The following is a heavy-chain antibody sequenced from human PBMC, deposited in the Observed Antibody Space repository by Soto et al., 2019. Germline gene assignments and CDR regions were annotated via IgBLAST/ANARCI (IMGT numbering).Heavy chain of an antibody. V-gene: IGHV4-31*03. J-gene: IGHJ4*02. CDR1: GGSVSNGGYY. Sequence: QVHLQESGPGLVKPSQTLSLTCTVSGGSVSNGGYYWSWIRQHPGKGLEWIGYIHYSGSTYYSPSLKSRSAISVDTSKDRFSLELTSVTAADTAVYYCARLRGSGSYSAYYFDSWGQGALVTVSS. CDR3: ARLRGSGSYSAYYFDS. CDR2: IHYSGST. D-gene: IGHD3-10*01.